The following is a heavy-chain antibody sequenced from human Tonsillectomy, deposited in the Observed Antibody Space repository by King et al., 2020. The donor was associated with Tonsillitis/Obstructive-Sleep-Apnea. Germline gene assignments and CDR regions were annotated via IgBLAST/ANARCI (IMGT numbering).Heavy chain of an antibody. J-gene: IGHJ4*02. Sequence: VQLVESGAEVKKPGESLKISCKSSGYSFTTYWIGWVRQMPGKGLEWMGIIYPGDSDIRYSPSFQGQVTIPADKSISIAYLQWSSLKASDTAMYYCARQGKKKCSSPSCLGTSFDYGGQGTLVTVSS. CDR2: IYPGDSDI. CDR3: ARQGKKKCSSPSCLGTSFDY. CDR1: GYSFTTYW. D-gene: IGHD2-2*01. V-gene: IGHV5-51*03.